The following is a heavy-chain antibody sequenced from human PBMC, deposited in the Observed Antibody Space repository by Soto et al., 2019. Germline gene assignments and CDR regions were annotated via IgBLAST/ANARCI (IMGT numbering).Heavy chain of an antibody. V-gene: IGHV1-69*01. J-gene: IGHJ3*02. Sequence: QVQLVQSGAEVKKPGSSVKVSCKASGGTFSSYAISWVRQAPGQGLEWMGGIIPIFGTANYAQKFQGRVTITADESTSTAYMELSSLRSEDTGVYYCAREYHDFWSGSRLRGAFDIWGQGTMVTVSS. D-gene: IGHD3-3*01. CDR1: GGTFSSYA. CDR3: AREYHDFWSGSRLRGAFDI. CDR2: IIPIFGTA.